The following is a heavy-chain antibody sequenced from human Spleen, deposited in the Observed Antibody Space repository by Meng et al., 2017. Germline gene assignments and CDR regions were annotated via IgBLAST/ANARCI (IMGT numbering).Heavy chain of an antibody. J-gene: IGHJ4*02. CDR2: ISSSGSTI. D-gene: IGHD1-26*01. CDR1: GLTFGTYA. V-gene: IGHV3-48*03. CDR3: AREKTVGATPLDY. Sequence: GESLKISCVASGLTFGTYAMSWVRQAPGKGLEWVSYISSSGSTILYADSVRGRFTISRDNAKKSLYLQMNSLRAEDTAVYYCAREKTVGATPLDYWGQGTLVTVSS.